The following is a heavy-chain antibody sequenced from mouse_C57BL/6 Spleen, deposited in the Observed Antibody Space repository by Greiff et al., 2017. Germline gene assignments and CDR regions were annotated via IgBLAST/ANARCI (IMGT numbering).Heavy chain of an antibody. J-gene: IGHJ2*01. CDR1: GYTFTSYW. V-gene: IGHV1-69*01. Sequence: QVQLQQPGAELVMPGASVKLSCKASGYTFTSYWMHWVKQRPGQGLEWIGEIDPSDSYTNYNQKFKGKSTLTVDKSASTAYMQLSSLTSDDSAVYYCARSYDGFDYWGQGTTLTVSS. CDR2: IDPSDSYT. D-gene: IGHD2-12*01. CDR3: ARSYDGFDY.